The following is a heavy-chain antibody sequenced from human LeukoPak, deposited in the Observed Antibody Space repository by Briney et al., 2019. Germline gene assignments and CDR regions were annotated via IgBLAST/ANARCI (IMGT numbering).Heavy chain of an antibody. J-gene: IGHJ4*02. CDR2: IKSKTDGGTT. D-gene: IGHD4-23*01. CDR1: GFTFSNAW. Sequence: PGGSLRLSCAASGFTFSNAWTSWVRQAPGKGLEWVGRIKSKTDGGTTDYAAPVKGRFTISRDDSKNTLYLLMNSLKTDDTAVYYCATEADGGPDYWGQGTLVTVSS. V-gene: IGHV3-15*01. CDR3: ATEADGGPDY.